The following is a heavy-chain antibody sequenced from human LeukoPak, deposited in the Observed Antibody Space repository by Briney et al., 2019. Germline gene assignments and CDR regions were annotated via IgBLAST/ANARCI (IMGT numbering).Heavy chain of an antibody. CDR1: GFTFTTYA. V-gene: IGHV3-23*01. J-gene: IGHJ4*02. D-gene: IGHD2-21*02. CDR3: AKGGHDFNPFYW. CDR2: IKGGGGDP. Sequence: GGSLRLSCAASGFTFTTYAMGWVRQAPRKGLEWVSSIKGGGGDPFYADSVKGRFTISRDNSKNTLFLQLNSLRAEDSAVYYCAKGGHDFNPFYWWGQGTLVTVSS.